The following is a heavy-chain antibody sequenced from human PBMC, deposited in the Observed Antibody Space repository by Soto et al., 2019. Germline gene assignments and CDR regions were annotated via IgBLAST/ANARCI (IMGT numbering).Heavy chain of an antibody. CDR2: MNPLSGKT. CDR3: ARAAQPRGMDV. Sequence: ASVKVSCKASRFPFTTYDINWVRPATGQGFEWMGWMNPLSGKTGFAQKFQGRLILTRDTSLGTAYMELSSLTSEDSAVYYCARAAQPRGMDVWGQ. J-gene: IGHJ6*02. CDR1: RFPFTTYD. V-gene: IGHV1-8*01.